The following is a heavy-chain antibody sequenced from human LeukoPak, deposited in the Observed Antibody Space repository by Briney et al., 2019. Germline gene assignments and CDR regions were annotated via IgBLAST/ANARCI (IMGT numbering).Heavy chain of an antibody. CDR3: AKDDGYLWGDAFDF. Sequence: GGSLRLSCAASGFTFSSYAMSWVRQAPAKGLEWVSSINGRADEAHHADSVKGRFTISRDNSKNTLYLQMNSLRAEDTALYYCAKDDGYLWGDAFDFWGQGTMVTVSS. CDR1: GFTFSSYA. V-gene: IGHV3-23*01. CDR2: INGRADEA. J-gene: IGHJ3*01. D-gene: IGHD5-24*01.